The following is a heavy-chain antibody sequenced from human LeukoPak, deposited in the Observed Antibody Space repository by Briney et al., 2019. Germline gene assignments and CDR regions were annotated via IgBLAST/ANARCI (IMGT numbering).Heavy chain of an antibody. V-gene: IGHV3-33*08. CDR3: ARDGGTVTGYFDY. D-gene: IGHD4-17*01. Sequence: PGGSLRLSCVVSGFSFGSYPMSWVRQAPGKGLEWVAVIWYDGSNKYYADSVKGRFTISRDNSKNTLYLQMNSLRAEDTAVYYCARDGGTVTGYFDYWGQGTLVTVSS. CDR1: GFSFGSYP. CDR2: IWYDGSNK. J-gene: IGHJ4*02.